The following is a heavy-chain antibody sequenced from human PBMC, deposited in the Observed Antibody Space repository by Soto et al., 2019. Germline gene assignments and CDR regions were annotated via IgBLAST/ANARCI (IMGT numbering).Heavy chain of an antibody. D-gene: IGHD3-22*01. J-gene: IGHJ4*02. Sequence: SVKVSCKDTGGLFSSYAVSWVRQAPGQGLEWMGGIIPVFDTVYYAQKFQGRVTITADESTNTAYMELSSLRSEDTAMYYCARGGSGYVWFYEFWGQGTLVTVSS. V-gene: IGHV1-69*13. CDR3: ARGGSGYVWFYEF. CDR2: IIPVFDTV. CDR1: GGLFSSYA.